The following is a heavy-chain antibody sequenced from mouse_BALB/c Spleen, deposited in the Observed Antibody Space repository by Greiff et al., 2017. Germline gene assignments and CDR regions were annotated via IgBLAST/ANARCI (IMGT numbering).Heavy chain of an antibody. CDR2: ISSGSSTI. CDR3: ARDYGYGDWYFDV. Sequence: EVKLVESGGGLVQPGGSRKLSCAASGFTFSSFGMHWVRQAPEKGLEWVAYISSGSSTIYYADTVKGRFTISRDNPKNTLFLQMTSLRSEDTAMYYCARDYGYGDWYFDVWGAGTTVTVSS. D-gene: IGHD2-2*01. V-gene: IGHV5-17*02. CDR1: GFTFSSFG. J-gene: IGHJ1*01.